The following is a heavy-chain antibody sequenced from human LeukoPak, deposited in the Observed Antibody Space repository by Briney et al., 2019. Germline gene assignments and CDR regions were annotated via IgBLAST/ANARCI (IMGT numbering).Heavy chain of an antibody. Sequence: GRSLRLSCAASGFTFSSYGMHWVRQAPGKGLEWVAFIRYDGSNKYYADSVKGRFTISRDNSKNTLYLQMNSLRAEDTAVYYCAKGPLIEVAGTTWDYWGQGTLVTVSS. CDR3: AKGPLIEVAGTTWDY. CDR2: IRYDGSNK. J-gene: IGHJ4*02. V-gene: IGHV3-30*02. D-gene: IGHD6-19*01. CDR1: GFTFSSYG.